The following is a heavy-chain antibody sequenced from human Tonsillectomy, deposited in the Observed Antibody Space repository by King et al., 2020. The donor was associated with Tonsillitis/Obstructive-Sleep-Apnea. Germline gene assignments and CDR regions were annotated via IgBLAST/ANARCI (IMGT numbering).Heavy chain of an antibody. CDR1: GGSISNYY. J-gene: IGHJ6*03. CDR3: ARGEAYSSSWNYYYYYMDA. D-gene: IGHD6-13*01. CDR2: IYYSGST. Sequence: VQLQESGPGLVKPSETLSLTCTVSGGSISNYYWSWIRQPPGKGLEWIGYIYYSGSTNYNPSLKSRVTISIDTSKNQFSLKLSSVTAADTAVYYCARGEAYSSSWNYYYYYMDAWGKGTTVTVSS. V-gene: IGHV4-59*01.